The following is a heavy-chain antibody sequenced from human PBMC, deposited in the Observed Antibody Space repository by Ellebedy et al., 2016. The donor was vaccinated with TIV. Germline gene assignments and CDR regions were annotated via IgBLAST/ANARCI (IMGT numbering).Heavy chain of an antibody. D-gene: IGHD6-13*01. CDR3: ARVGFGSSVDGMDV. CDR2: MQYDGSFK. Sequence: GESLKISCIASGFTFSYYGMHWVRRAPGKGLEWVAVMQYDGSFKQYEDSVKGRFTISRDNSKNTLYLQMNSLRDEDTAVYYCARVGFGSSVDGMDVWGQGTSVTVSS. J-gene: IGHJ6*02. CDR1: GFTFSYYG. V-gene: IGHV3-33*01.